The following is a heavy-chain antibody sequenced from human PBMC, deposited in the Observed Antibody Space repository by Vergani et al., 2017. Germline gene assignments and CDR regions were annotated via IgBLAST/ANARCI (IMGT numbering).Heavy chain of an antibody. CDR2: IYPADSDT. CDR3: ARHTTYTDS. J-gene: IGHJ4*02. CDR1: EYSFGKYW. V-gene: IGHV5-51*01. D-gene: IGHD1-1*01. Sequence: EVELVQSGPEMRKPGESLKISCKGSEYSFGKYWIGWVRQMPGKGLEWMGIIYPADSDTRYSPSFQGQVTSSAAKSISTAFLQWDSLKASDTALYYCARHTTYTDSWGQGTLVTVSS.